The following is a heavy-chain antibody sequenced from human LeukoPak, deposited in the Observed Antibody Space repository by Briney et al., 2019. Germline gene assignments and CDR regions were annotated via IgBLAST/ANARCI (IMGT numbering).Heavy chain of an antibody. CDR3: VRGYSFGPYGIDV. Sequence: GGPLRLSCSASGFPFSSYAMHWVPPAPGKGLEDVSAISESGGSTNYADSVKGRFNISRDNSKNTLYRQMSSLRAEDTAVYFCVRGYSFGPYGIDVWGQGTTVTVSS. D-gene: IGHD2-15*01. CDR2: ISESGGST. CDR1: GFPFSSYA. V-gene: IGHV3-64D*09. J-gene: IGHJ6*02.